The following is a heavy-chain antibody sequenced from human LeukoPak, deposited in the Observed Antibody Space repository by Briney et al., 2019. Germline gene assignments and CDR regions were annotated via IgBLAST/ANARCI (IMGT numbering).Heavy chain of an antibody. CDR1: GFTFSNYA. D-gene: IGHD1-26*01. V-gene: IGHV3-23*01. Sequence: GGSLRLSCVASGFTFSNYAMSWVRQAPGKGLEWVSTISGSGGSTYYADSVKGRFTISRDNSKNTLYLQMNSLRAEDTAVYYCAKDWQWKLLTGAFNIWGQGTMVTVS. CDR2: ISGSGGST. CDR3: AKDWQWKLLTGAFNI. J-gene: IGHJ3*02.